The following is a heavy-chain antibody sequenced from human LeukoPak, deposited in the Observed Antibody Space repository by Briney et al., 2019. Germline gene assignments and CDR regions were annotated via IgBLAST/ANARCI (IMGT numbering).Heavy chain of an antibody. D-gene: IGHD3-9*01. CDR3: VRAELRYFDWPPGDY. V-gene: IGHV1-69*01. Sequence: VASVKVSCKASGDTFRKSAITWVRQAPGQGLEWMGGIIPMFNIEKYAQKSQGRVSITADESTNTAYMELSSLRSDDTAVYYCVRAELRYFDWPPGDYWGQGALVTVSS. CDR2: IIPMFNIE. J-gene: IGHJ4*02. CDR1: GDTFRKSA.